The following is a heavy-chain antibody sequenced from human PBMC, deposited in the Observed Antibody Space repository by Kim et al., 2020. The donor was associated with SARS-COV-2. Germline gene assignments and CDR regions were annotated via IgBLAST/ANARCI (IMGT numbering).Heavy chain of an antibody. CDR3: TRLGDVEMATIPYYYGMDV. J-gene: IGHJ6*02. CDR2: IRSKANSYAT. CDR1: GFTFSGSA. V-gene: IGHV3-73*01. Sequence: GGSLRLSCAASGFTFSGSAMHWVRQASGKGLEWVGRIRSKANSYATAYAASVKGRFTISRDDSKNTAYLQMNSLKTEDTAVYYCTRLGDVEMATIPYYYGMDVWGQGTTVTVSS. D-gene: IGHD5-12*01.